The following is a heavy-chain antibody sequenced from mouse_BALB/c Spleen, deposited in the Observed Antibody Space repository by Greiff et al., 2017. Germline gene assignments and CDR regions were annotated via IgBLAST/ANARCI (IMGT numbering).Heavy chain of an antibody. Sequence: VQLQQSGAELVRPGVSVKISCKGSGYTFTDYAMHWVKQSHAKSLEWIGVISTYYGDASYNQKFKGKATMTVDKSSSTAYMELARLTSEDSAIYYCARGYGSSPDYWGQGTTLTVSS. D-gene: IGHD1-1*01. J-gene: IGHJ2*01. CDR1: GYTFTDYA. CDR2: ISTYYGDA. CDR3: ARGYGSSPDY. V-gene: IGHV1S137*01.